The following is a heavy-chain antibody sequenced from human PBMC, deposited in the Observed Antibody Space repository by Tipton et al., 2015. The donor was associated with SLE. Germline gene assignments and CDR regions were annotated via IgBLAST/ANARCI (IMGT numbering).Heavy chain of an antibody. Sequence: QSGPEVKKPGSSVKVSCKASGGTFSSYAISWVRQAPGQGLEWMGGIIPILGIANYAQKFQGRVTITADKSTSTAYMELRSLRSDDTAVYYCARDLGSSLDYWGQGTLVTVSS. D-gene: IGHD1-26*01. CDR3: ARDLGSSLDY. J-gene: IGHJ4*02. V-gene: IGHV1-69*04. CDR1: GGTFSSYA. CDR2: IIPILGIA.